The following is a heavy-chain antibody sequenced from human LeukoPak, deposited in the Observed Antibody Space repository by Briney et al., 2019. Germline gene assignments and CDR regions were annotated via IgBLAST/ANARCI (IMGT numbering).Heavy chain of an antibody. J-gene: IGHJ4*02. CDR3: ANQGEALDY. CDR2: ISYDGSNK. Sequence: GGPLRLSCAASGFTFSSYGMHWVRQAPSKGLEWVAVISYDGSNKYYADSVKGRFTISRDNSKNTLYLQMNSLRAEDTAVYYCANQGEALDYWGQGTLVTVSS. D-gene: IGHD3-10*01. CDR1: GFTFSSYG. V-gene: IGHV3-30*18.